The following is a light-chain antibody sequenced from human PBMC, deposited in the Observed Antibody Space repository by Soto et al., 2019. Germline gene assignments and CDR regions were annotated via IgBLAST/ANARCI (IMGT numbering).Light chain of an antibody. J-gene: IGKJ1*01. CDR2: KAS. V-gene: IGKV1-5*03. CDR1: QSVSMW. Sequence: TQMTQSPSTLSASVGDTVTITCRASQSVSMWLAWFQQKPGKAPKLLIYKASTLKSGVPSRFSGSGSGTEFTLTISSLQPDDFATYYCQHYNSYSEEFGQGTKVDIK. CDR3: QHYNSYSEE.